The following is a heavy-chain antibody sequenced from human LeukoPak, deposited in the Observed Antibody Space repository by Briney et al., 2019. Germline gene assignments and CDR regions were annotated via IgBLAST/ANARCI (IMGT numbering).Heavy chain of an antibody. CDR1: GYSFTNYW. CDR3: ARQSYSVFDY. Sequence: GESLKISCKGSGYSFTNYWIGWVRQMPGKGLEWMGIIYPGESDTRYSPSFQGQVTISADKSISTAYLQWSSPKASDTAMYYCARQSYSVFDYWGQGTLVTVSS. CDR2: IYPGESDT. D-gene: IGHD2-21*01. V-gene: IGHV5-51*01. J-gene: IGHJ4*02.